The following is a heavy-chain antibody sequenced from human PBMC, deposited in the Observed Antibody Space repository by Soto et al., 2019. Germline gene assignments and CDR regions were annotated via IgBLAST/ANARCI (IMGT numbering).Heavy chain of an antibody. Sequence: PAETLSLTCNVSAGSITGDGYYWAWLRQRPGKGLEWLGYISYNGRTNYNPSLKSRVTISVDTSRKQFFLRLTSVTAADTAIYYCARVPRGSDCYSGLDYWGQGSLVTVSS. J-gene: IGHJ4*02. V-gene: IGHV4-61*08. CDR1: AGSITGDGYY. CDR2: ISYNGRT. D-gene: IGHD2-21*02. CDR3: ARVPRGSDCYSGLDY.